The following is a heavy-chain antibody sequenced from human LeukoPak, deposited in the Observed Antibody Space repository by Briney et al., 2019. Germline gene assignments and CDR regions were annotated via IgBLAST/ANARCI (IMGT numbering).Heavy chain of an antibody. Sequence: SETLSLTCSVSGASISSGSNYWGWIRQPPGKTLEWIGSIYSSGSTDYNSSLQSRVIIIIVTPKNQSSLALSSVTAADTAVYCCARSDGYGLVDIWGQGTMVTVSS. J-gene: IGHJ3*02. D-gene: IGHD3-10*01. CDR2: IYSSGST. V-gene: IGHV4-39*07. CDR3: ARSDGYGLVDI. CDR1: GASISSGSNY.